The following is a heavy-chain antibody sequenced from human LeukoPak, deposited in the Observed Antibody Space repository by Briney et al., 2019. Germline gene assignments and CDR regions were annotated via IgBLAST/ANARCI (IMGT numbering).Heavy chain of an antibody. Sequence: SGPTLVNPTQTLTLTCTFSGFSLSTSGVGVGWIRQPPGKVLEWFALIYWDDDKRYSPSLKSRLTITKDTSKNQVVLTMTNMDPVDTATYYCAHDSYDILTGSDTFDYWGQGTLVTVSS. CDR1: GFSLSTSGVG. J-gene: IGHJ4*02. CDR3: AHDSYDILTGSDTFDY. D-gene: IGHD3-9*01. CDR2: IYWDDDK. V-gene: IGHV2-5*02.